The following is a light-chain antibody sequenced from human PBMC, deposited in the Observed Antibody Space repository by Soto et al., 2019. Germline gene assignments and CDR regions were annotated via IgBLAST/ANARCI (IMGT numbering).Light chain of an antibody. J-gene: IGKJ2*01. CDR2: AAS. Sequence: DIQLTQSPSFLSASVGDRVTITCRASQGISSYLAWYQQKPGKAPKLLIYAASTLQSGVPSRFIGSGSGTEFTLTISSLQPEDFATYYCQQLNSYPQTFGQGTKLEIK. CDR1: QGISSY. V-gene: IGKV1-9*01. CDR3: QQLNSYPQT.